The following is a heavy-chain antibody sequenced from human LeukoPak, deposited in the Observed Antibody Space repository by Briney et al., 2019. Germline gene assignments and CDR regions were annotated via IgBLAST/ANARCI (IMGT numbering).Heavy chain of an antibody. CDR2: INPNSGGT. CDR1: GYTFTGYY. J-gene: IGHJ4*02. D-gene: IGHD2-21*02. Sequence: ASVKVSCKASGYTFTGYYVDWVRQAPGQGLEWMGWINPNSGGTNYAKEFQGRVTMTRDTSISTAYMELSRLRSDDTAVYYCAGVGDFMYYFDYWGQGTLVTVSS. CDR3: AGVGDFMYYFDY. V-gene: IGHV1-2*02.